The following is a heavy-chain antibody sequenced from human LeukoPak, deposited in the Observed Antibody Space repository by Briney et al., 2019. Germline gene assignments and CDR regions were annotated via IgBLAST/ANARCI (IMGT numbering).Heavy chain of an antibody. J-gene: IGHJ4*02. CDR3: AKATGERHY. D-gene: IGHD7-27*01. CDR1: GFSFSTFE. CDR2: ISDRGSTM. Sequence: GGSLRLSCVASGFSFSTFEMNWVRQAPGKGLEWISYISDRGSTMYYADSVKGRFTISRDNARNSLYLQMSSLRAEDTAVYYCAKATGERHYWGQGTLVTVSS. V-gene: IGHV3-48*03.